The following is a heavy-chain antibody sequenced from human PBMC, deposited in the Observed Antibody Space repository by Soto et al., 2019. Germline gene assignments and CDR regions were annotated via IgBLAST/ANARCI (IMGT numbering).Heavy chain of an antibody. D-gene: IGHD1-1*01. CDR2: ISAHNGNT. V-gene: IGHV1-18*01. CDR3: ARGRYGDY. CDR1: GYGFTTYG. Sequence: QVHLVQSGAEVKKPGASVKVSCKGSGYGFTTYGITWVRQAPGQGLEWMAWISAHNGNTNYAQKLQGRVTVTRDTSTSTADTELRSLRSDDTAVYYCARGRYGDYWGQGALVTVSS. J-gene: IGHJ4*02.